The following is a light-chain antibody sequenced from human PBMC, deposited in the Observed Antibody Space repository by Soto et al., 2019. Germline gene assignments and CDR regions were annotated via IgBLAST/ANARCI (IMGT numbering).Light chain of an antibody. V-gene: IGKV3-11*01. CDR2: DVS. Sequence: EVVLTQSPATLSLSPGERATLSCRASQSVTNYLAWYQHKPGQAPRLLIYDVSNRATGIPDRFSGSGSGTDFTLTISSLEPEDFAIYYCQQRHSWPITFGQGTRLEIK. CDR3: QQRHSWPIT. CDR1: QSVTNY. J-gene: IGKJ5*01.